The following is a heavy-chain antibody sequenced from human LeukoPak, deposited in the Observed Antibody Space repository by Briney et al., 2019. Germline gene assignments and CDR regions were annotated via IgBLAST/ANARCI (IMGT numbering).Heavy chain of an antibody. CDR2: IGTASDT. CDR1: GFTFSSFD. Sequence: GGSLRLSCAASGFTFSSFDMHWVRQPTGQGLEWVSTIGTASDTYYPGSVEGRFTLSRDNAKNSLYLQMNSLSAGDTAMYYCASSPAYSSSWYAIDTWGQGTLVTVSS. D-gene: IGHD6-13*01. V-gene: IGHV3-13*01. CDR3: ASSPAYSSSWYAIDT. J-gene: IGHJ5*02.